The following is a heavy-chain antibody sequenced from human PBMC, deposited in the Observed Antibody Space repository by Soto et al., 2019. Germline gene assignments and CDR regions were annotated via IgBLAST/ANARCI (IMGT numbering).Heavy chain of an antibody. J-gene: IGHJ6*02. V-gene: IGHV3-23*01. Sequence: HPGGSLRLSCAASGFTFSSYGMTWVRQAPGKGLEWVSFSSATGAGTYYADSVKGRFTISRDNSKNTLYLQMNSLRAEDTAVYYCAKSSRIVPAASHYYYGMDVWGQGTTVTVAS. CDR1: GFTFSSYG. CDR3: AKSSRIVPAASHYYYGMDV. D-gene: IGHD2-2*01. CDR2: SSATGAGT.